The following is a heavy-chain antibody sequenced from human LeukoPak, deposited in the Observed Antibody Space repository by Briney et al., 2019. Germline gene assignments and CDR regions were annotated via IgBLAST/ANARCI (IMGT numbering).Heavy chain of an antibody. CDR1: GFTFSSYA. J-gene: IGHJ5*02. Sequence: GGSLRLSCAASGFTFSSYAMHWVRQAPGKGLEWVAVISYDGSNKYYADSVKGRFTISRDSSKNTLFLQMNSLRADDTAMYHCAKDRLRDIVGATTHWFDPWGQGTLVTVSS. CDR3: AKDRLRDIVGATTHWFDP. D-gene: IGHD1-26*01. V-gene: IGHV3-30-3*01. CDR2: ISYDGSNK.